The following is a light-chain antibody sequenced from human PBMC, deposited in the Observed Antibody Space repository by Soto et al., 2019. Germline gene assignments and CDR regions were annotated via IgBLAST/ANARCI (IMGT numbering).Light chain of an antibody. J-gene: IGKJ1*01. CDR3: HHFGSLPET. Sequence: EVVLTQSPGTLSLSPGERVTLSCRASQSVASSYLAWYQQKPGRAPRLLFYSASSRATGIPDRFSGSGSGTYFTLTISRLEPEDFAVYYCHHFGSLPETFGQGNNVE. V-gene: IGKV3-20*01. CDR2: SAS. CDR1: QSVASSY.